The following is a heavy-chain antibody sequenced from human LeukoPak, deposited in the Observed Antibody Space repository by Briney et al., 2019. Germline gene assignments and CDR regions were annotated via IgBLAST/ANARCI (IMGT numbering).Heavy chain of an antibody. J-gene: IGHJ6*03. CDR2: IIPIFGTA. CDR1: GGTFSSYA. V-gene: IGHV1-69*06. D-gene: IGHD2-2*01. Sequence: ASVKVSCKASGGTFSSYAISWVRQAPGQGLEWMGGIIPIFGTANCAQKFQGRVTITADKSTSTAYMELSSLRSEDTAVYYCARERLGHCSITSCLRSVYYYMDVWGKGTTVTISS. CDR3: ARERLGHCSITSCLRSVYYYMDV.